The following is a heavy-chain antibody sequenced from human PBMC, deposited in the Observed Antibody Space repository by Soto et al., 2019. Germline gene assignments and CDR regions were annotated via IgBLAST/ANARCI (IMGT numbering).Heavy chain of an antibody. CDR3: ARHVGAVAGTGWFDP. CDR2: VYHSGAT. J-gene: IGHJ5*02. CDR1: GDSISSYY. Sequence: SETLSLTCTVSGDSISSYYWAWIRQPPGKGLEWIGFVYHSGATHYNPSLTSRVSMSIDTSKSQFSLKLSSVTAADTAVYYCARHVGAVAGTGWFDPWGQGILVTVSS. D-gene: IGHD6-19*01. V-gene: IGHV4-59*08.